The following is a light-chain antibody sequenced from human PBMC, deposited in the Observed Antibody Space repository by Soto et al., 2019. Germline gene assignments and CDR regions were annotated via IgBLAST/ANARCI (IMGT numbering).Light chain of an antibody. Sequence: EILMTQSPGTLSLSPGERATLSCRASQSVRTDQVAWYQQKPGQPPRLIIFGTSKRPGGIPDRFSGSGSGKDFTLTITRLEPEDFAVYHCQQYVSSPYTFGQGTNLEIK. CDR1: QSVRTDQ. V-gene: IGKV3-20*01. CDR2: GTS. CDR3: QQYVSSPYT. J-gene: IGKJ2*01.